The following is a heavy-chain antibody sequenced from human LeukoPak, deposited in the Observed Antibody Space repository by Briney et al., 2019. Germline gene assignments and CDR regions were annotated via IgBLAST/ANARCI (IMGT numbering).Heavy chain of an antibody. CDR3: ARGFRSVTTWGYFDY. V-gene: IGHV3-66*01. CDR1: GFTVSTNY. Sequence: GGSLRLSCAASGFTVSTNYMSWVRQAPGKGLEWVSLIYSGGGTYYADSVKGRFTISGDNSRNTLSLQMNSLRVDDTAVYYCARGFRSVTTWGYFDYWGQGALVTVSS. D-gene: IGHD4-17*01. J-gene: IGHJ4*02. CDR2: IYSGGGT.